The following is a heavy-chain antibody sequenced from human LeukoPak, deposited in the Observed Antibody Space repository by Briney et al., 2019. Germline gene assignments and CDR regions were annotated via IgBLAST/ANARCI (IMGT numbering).Heavy chain of an antibody. V-gene: IGHV4-59*01. Sequence: SETLSLTCTVSGGSISSYYWSWIRQPPGKGLEWIGYIYYSGGTNYNPSLKSRVTISVDTSKNQFSLKLSSVTAADTAVYYCARESPTYYYDSSGYFFDYWGQGTLVTVSS. CDR3: ARESPTYYYDSSGYFFDY. D-gene: IGHD3-22*01. CDR1: GGSISSYY. CDR2: IYYSGGT. J-gene: IGHJ4*02.